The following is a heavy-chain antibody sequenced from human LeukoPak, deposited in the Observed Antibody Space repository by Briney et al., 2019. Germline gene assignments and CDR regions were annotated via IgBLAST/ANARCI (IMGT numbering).Heavy chain of an antibody. Sequence: PSETLSLTCTVSGGSINSHYWSWIRQPPGKGLEWIGEINHSGSTNYNPSLKSRVTISVDTSKNQFSLKLSSVTAADTAVYYCARGRSSGGSYYGSDYWGQGTLVTVSS. J-gene: IGHJ4*02. CDR3: ARGRSSGGSYYGSDY. CDR1: GGSINSHY. D-gene: IGHD1-26*01. CDR2: INHSGST. V-gene: IGHV4-34*01.